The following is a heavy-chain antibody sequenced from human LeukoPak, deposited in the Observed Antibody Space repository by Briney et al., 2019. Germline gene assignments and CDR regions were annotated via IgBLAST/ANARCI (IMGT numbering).Heavy chain of an antibody. CDR1: GFTFSSYS. Sequence: GGSLRLSCAASGFTFSSYSMNWVRQAPGKGLEWVSYISSSSSTIYYADSVKGRFTISRDNAKNSLYLQMNSLRAEGTAVFYCAGGGLEARAGHYWGRGTLVTVP. CDR3: AGGGLEARAGHY. D-gene: IGHD3-10*01. V-gene: IGHV3-48*04. CDR2: ISSSSSTI. J-gene: IGHJ4*02.